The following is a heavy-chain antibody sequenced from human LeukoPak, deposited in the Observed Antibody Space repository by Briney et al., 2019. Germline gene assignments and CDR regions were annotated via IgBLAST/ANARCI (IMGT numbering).Heavy chain of an antibody. CDR1: GYTFTGYY. J-gene: IGHJ4*02. V-gene: IGHV1-2*02. D-gene: IGHD6-13*01. CDR3: ARVRSSSRVSMGYYFDY. CDR2: INPNSGGT. Sequence: ASVKVSCKASGYTFTGYYMHWVRQAPGQGLEWMGWINPNSGGTNYAQKFQGRVTMTRDTSISTAYMELSRLRSDDTAVYYCARVRSSSRVSMGYYFDYWGQGTLVTVSS.